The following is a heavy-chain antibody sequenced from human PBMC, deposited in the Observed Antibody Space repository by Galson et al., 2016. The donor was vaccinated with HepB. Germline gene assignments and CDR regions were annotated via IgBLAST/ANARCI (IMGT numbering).Heavy chain of an antibody. CDR2: TYYRSKWYY. D-gene: IGHD2/OR15-2a*01. V-gene: IGHV6-1*01. J-gene: IGHJ4*02. CDR3: ARDRASWDAQNTGNYDY. Sequence: ISGDSVSSINAARNWIRQSPSRGLEWLGRTYYRSKWYYDYAVSVKSRMTINPDTSKNQLSLHLKSVTPEDTAVYYCARDRASWDAQNTGNYDYWGQGTLVTVSS. CDR1: GDSVSSINAA.